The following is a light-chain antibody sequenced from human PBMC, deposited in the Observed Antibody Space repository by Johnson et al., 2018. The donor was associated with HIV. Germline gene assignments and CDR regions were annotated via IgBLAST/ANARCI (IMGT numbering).Light chain of an antibody. Sequence: QSVLTQPPSMSAAPGQKVTISCSGSSSNIGNNYVSWYQQLPGTAPKLLIYDNNKRPSGIPDRFSASKSGTSATLGITGLQTGDEADYYCGTWDSSLSAYVFGTGTNVTVL. CDR1: SSNIGNNY. CDR2: DNN. CDR3: GTWDSSLSAYV. J-gene: IGLJ1*01. V-gene: IGLV1-51*01.